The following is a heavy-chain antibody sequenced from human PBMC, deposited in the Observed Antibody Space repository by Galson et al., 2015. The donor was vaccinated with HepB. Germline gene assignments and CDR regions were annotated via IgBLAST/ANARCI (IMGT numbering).Heavy chain of an antibody. Sequence: TLSLTCTVSGGSISSGGYYWSWIRQHPGKGLEWIGYIYYSGSTYYNPSLKSRVTISVDTSKNQFSLKLSSVTAADTAVYYCARVGYSSSWYPGLYFDYWGQGTLVTVSS. V-gene: IGHV4-31*03. D-gene: IGHD6-13*01. J-gene: IGHJ4*02. CDR3: ARVGYSSSWYPGLYFDY. CDR1: GGSISSGGYY. CDR2: IYYSGST.